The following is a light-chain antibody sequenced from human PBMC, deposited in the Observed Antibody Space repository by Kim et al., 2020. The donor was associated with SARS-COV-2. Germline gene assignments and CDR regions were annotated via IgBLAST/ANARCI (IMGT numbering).Light chain of an antibody. V-gene: IGLV3-25*03. CDR3: QSADSSGTWV. J-gene: IGLJ3*02. CDR1: ACPKQD. Sequence: VSPGQTARFTCSGVACPKQDAYWYQQKPGQAPVLVIYKDSERPSGIPERFSGSSSGTTVTLTISGVQAEDEADYYCQSADSSGTWVLGGGTQLTVL. CDR2: KDS.